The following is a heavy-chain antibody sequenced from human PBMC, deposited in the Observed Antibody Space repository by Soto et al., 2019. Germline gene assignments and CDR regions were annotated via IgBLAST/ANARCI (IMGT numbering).Heavy chain of an antibody. CDR1: GFTFSNHT. CDR2: ISSRGTYI. Sequence: PGGSLRLSCAASGFTFSNHTMNWVRQAPGRGLEWVSSISSRGTYIYYADSVKGRFTISRDNAKNSLYLQTNSPRAEDTAVYYCARVPQRIAVAGTSNRYYFDYWGRGILVTVSS. J-gene: IGHJ4*02. CDR3: ARVPQRIAVAGTSNRYYFDY. D-gene: IGHD6-19*01. V-gene: IGHV3-21*01.